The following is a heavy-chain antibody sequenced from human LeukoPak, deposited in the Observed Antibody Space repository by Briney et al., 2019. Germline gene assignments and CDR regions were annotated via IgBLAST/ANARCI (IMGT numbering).Heavy chain of an antibody. J-gene: IGHJ6*02. Sequence: GGSLRLSCAASGFTFSSYAMHWVRQAPGKGLEWVAVISYDGSNKYYADSVKGQFTISRDNSKNTLYLQMNSLRAEDTAVYYCARVLLELRPDYYYYGMDVWGQGTTVTVSS. V-gene: IGHV3-30-3*01. D-gene: IGHD1-7*01. CDR1: GFTFSSYA. CDR2: ISYDGSNK. CDR3: ARVLLELRPDYYYYGMDV.